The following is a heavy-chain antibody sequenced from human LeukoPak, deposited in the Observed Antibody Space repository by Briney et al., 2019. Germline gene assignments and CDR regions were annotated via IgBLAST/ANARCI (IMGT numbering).Heavy chain of an antibody. D-gene: IGHD6-19*01. J-gene: IGHJ4*02. CDR1: GFSFSSYA. Sequence: PGGSLRLSCAASGFSFSSYAMNWVRQAPGKGLEWVSIIFGNGDTTYYADSVKGRFTVSRDNSKNTLYLQMNSLRAEDTAVYYCASILDSAWGELGYWGQGTLVTVSS. CDR3: ASILDSAWGELGY. V-gene: IGHV3-23*01. CDR2: IFGNGDTT.